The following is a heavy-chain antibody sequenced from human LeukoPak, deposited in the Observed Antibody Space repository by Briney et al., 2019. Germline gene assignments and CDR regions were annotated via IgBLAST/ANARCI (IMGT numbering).Heavy chain of an antibody. Sequence: GGSLTLSCAASGFTFSDYYMSRIRQAPGKGLEWVSYSSSSSSYTNYAGSVKGRFTISRDHAKNSLYLQMNSLRAEDTAVYYCARSTGYSSSWHSPEDWFDPWGQGTLVTVSS. J-gene: IGHJ5*02. CDR1: GFTFSDYY. V-gene: IGHV3-11*03. CDR3: ARSTGYSSSWHSPEDWFDP. CDR2: SSSSSSYT. D-gene: IGHD6-13*01.